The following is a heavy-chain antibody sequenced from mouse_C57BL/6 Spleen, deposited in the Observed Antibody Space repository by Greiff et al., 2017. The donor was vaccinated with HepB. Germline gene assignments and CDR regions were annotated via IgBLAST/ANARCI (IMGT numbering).Heavy chain of an antibody. V-gene: IGHV1-55*01. J-gene: IGHJ2*01. CDR2: IYPGSGST. CDR1: GYTFTSYW. CDR3: ARSRGYYGASDFDY. D-gene: IGHD1-1*01. Sequence: QVQLQQPGAELVKPGASVKMSCKASGYTFTSYWITWVKQRPGQGLEWIGDIYPGSGSTNYNEKFKSKATLTVDTSSSTAYMQLSSLTSEDSAVYYCARSRGYYGASDFDYWGQGTTLTVSS.